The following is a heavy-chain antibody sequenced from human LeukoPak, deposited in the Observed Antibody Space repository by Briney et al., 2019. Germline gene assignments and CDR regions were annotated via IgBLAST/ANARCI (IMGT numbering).Heavy chain of an antibody. J-gene: IGHJ6*03. Sequence: SETLSLTCTVSGGSISSYYWSWIRQPPGKGLEWIRYIYYSGSTNYNPSLKSRVTISVDTSKNQFSLKLSSVTAADTAVYYCARVTSGCTNGVCYYYYYYYMDVWGKGTTVTVSS. V-gene: IGHV4-59*01. CDR3: ARVTSGCTNGVCYYYYYYYMDV. CDR1: GGSISSYY. D-gene: IGHD2-8*01. CDR2: IYYSGST.